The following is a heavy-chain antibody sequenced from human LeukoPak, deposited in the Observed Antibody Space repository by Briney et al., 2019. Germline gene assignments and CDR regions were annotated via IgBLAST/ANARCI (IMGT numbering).Heavy chain of an antibody. J-gene: IGHJ4*02. Sequence: ASVKVSCKASGYTFTSYGISWVRQAPGQGLEWMGWISAYNGNTNYAQKLQGRVTMTTDTSTSTAYMELRSQRSDDTAVYYCASSLGFYGDPYYFDYWGQGTLVTVSS. CDR1: GYTFTSYG. CDR2: ISAYNGNT. V-gene: IGHV1-18*01. CDR3: ASSLGFYGDPYYFDY. D-gene: IGHD4-17*01.